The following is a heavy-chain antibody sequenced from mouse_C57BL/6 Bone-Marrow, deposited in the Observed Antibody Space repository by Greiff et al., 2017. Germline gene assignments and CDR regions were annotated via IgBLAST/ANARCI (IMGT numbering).Heavy chain of an antibody. V-gene: IGHV5-6*01. J-gene: IGHJ3*01. CDR2: ISSGGSYT. Sequence: EVQLKESGGDLVKPGGSLKLSCAASGFTFSSYGMSWVRQTPDKRLEWVATISSGGSYTYYPDSVKGRFTISRDNAKNTLYLQMSSLKSEDTAMYYCARPRYDGFAYWGQGTLVTVSA. CDR1: GFTFSSYG. CDR3: ARPRYDGFAY. D-gene: IGHD2-12*01.